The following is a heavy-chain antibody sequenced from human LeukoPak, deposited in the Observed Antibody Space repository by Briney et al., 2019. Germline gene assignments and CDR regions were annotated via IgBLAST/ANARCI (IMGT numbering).Heavy chain of an antibody. CDR3: ARGGIWFGDLSINYGMDV. D-gene: IGHD3-10*01. J-gene: IGHJ6*02. CDR2: VNDSGGT. V-gene: IGHV4-34*01. CDR1: GGSFSGYY. Sequence: SETLSLTCAVYGGSFSGYYWTWFRQPPGKGVEGIGDVNDSGGTNSNPSLKGRVTISVDTSKNQFSLKVSSVTAADTAVYYCARGGIWFGDLSINYGMDVWGQGTTVTVSS.